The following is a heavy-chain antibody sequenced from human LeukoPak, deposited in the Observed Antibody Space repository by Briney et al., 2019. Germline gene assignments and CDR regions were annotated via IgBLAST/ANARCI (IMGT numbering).Heavy chain of an antibody. V-gene: IGHV4-59*12. CDR3: TRLLTGYYWFDP. J-gene: IGHJ5*02. CDR2: IYYIGST. CDR1: GGSISSYY. D-gene: IGHD3-9*01. Sequence: PSETLSLTCTVSGGSISSYYWSWIRQPPGNVLEWIGYIYYIGSTNYNPSLKRPVTMSVDTSKNQFSLTLRSVTAADTAVYYCTRLLTGYYWFDPWGRGTLVTVSS.